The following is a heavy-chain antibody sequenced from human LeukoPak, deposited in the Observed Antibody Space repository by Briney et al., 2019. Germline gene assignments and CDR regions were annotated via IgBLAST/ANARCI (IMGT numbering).Heavy chain of an antibody. CDR1: GFTFSSYW. J-gene: IGHJ4*02. V-gene: IGHV3-7*01. D-gene: IGHD6-13*01. Sequence: LPGGSLRLSCAASGFTFSSYWMSWVRQAPGKGLEWVANIKQDGSEKYYVDSVKGRFTISRDNAKNSLYLQMNSLRAEDTAVYYCARAKFWSSWSVGYWGQGTLVTVSS. CDR3: ARAKFWSSWSVGY. CDR2: IKQDGSEK.